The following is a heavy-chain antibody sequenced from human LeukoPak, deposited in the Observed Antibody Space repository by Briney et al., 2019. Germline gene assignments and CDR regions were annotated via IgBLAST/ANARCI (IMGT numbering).Heavy chain of an antibody. CDR3: DRETPLRYFDP. V-gene: IGHV4-30-2*01. D-gene: IGHD3-9*01. CDR2: IHSSGTA. CDR1: GGSISSGGYS. Sequence: PSETLSLTCSVSGGSISSGGYSWNWIRQPPGKGLEWIGYIHSSGTAYYNPSLKSRVTISLDRSKNQFSLNLTSVTAADTAVYYCDRETPLRYFDPWGQGTLVTVSS. J-gene: IGHJ5*02.